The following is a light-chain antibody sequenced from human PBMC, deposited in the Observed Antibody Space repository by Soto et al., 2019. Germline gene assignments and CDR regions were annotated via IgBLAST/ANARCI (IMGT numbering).Light chain of an antibody. CDR2: DVN. CDR1: SSDVGGYDF. J-gene: IGLJ2*01. CDR3: SSYTSSSTPRV. V-gene: IGLV2-14*03. Sequence: QSALTQPASVSGSPGQSITISCTGTSSDVGGYDFVSWYQQHPGKAPKLMIFDVNNRPSGVSNRFSGSKSGNTASLTISGPQAEDEADYYCSSYTSSSTPRVFGGGTKLTVL.